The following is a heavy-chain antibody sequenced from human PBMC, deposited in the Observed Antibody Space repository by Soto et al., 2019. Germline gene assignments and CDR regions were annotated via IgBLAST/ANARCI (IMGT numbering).Heavy chain of an antibody. Sequence: GGSLRLSCAASGFTFSSYAMSWVRQAPGKGLEWVSGVSGSGACTYYADSVKGRFTISRDNSKNTLYLHMNSLRAEDTAVYYCAKDCNGLWYDFDYWGQGSLVTVSS. D-gene: IGHD2-8*01. V-gene: IGHV3-23*01. CDR3: AKDCNGLWYDFDY. CDR2: VSGSGACT. J-gene: IGHJ4*02. CDR1: GFTFSSYA.